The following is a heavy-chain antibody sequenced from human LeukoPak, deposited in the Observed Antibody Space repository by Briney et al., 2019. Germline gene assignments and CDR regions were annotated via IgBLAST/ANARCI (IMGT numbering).Heavy chain of an antibody. CDR3: SKDPQYSSGWYYFDY. J-gene: IGHJ4*02. Sequence: GGSLRLSCAASGFTFSSYAMSWVRQAPGKGLEWVSAISGSGGSTYYADSVKGRFTISRDNSKNTLYLQMNCLRAEDTAVYYCSKDPQYSSGWYYFDYWGQGTLVTVSS. CDR1: GFTFSSYA. V-gene: IGHV3-23*01. D-gene: IGHD6-19*01. CDR2: ISGSGGST.